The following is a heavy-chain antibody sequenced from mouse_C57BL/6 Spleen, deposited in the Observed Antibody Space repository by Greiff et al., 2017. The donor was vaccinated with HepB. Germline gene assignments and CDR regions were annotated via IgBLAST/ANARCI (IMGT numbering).Heavy chain of an antibody. J-gene: IGHJ2*01. CDR2: ISSGGSYT. CDR3: ARQGDWDRYFDY. CDR1: GFTFSSYG. Sequence: EVQRVESGGDLVKPGGSLKLSCAASGFTFSSYGMSWVRQTPDKRLEWVATISSGGSYTYYPDSVKGRFTISRDNAKNTLYLQMSSLKSEDTAMYYCARQGDWDRYFDYWGQGTTLTVSS. D-gene: IGHD4-1*01. V-gene: IGHV5-6*01.